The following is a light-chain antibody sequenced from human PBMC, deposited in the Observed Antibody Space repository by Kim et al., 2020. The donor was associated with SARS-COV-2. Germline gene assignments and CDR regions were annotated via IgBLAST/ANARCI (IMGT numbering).Light chain of an antibody. CDR2: GKN. Sequence: GQTVRITCQGESLRSYYASWYQQKPGQAPVLVIYGKNNRTSGIPDRFSGSSSGNTASLTITGAQAEDEADYYCNSRDSSGNHHYVFGTGTKVTVL. V-gene: IGLV3-19*01. CDR1: SLRSYY. CDR3: NSRDSSGNHHYV. J-gene: IGLJ1*01.